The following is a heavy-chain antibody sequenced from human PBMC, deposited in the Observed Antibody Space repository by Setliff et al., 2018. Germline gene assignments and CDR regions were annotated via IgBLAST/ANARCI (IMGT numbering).Heavy chain of an antibody. CDR2: ISGSGGST. Sequence: GGSLRLSCAASGFTFSSYAMSWVRQAPGKGLEWVSAISGSGGSTYYADSVKGRFTISRDNAKNSLYLQMNSLRAEGTAVYYCASSTAMGYFDLWGRGTLVTVSS. V-gene: IGHV3-23*01. D-gene: IGHD5-18*01. J-gene: IGHJ2*01. CDR3: ASSTAMGYFDL. CDR1: GFTFSSYA.